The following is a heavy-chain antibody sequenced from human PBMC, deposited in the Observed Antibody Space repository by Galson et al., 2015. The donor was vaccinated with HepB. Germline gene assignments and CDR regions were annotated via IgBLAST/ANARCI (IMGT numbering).Heavy chain of an antibody. CDR3: ARGTRVQLELGAFDI. Sequence: RLSCAASGFTFSSYAMHWVRQAPGKGLEWVAVISYDGSNKYYADSVKGRFTISRDNSKNTLYLQMNSLRAEDTAVYYCARGTRVQLELGAFDIWGQGTMVTVSS. CDR2: ISYDGSNK. CDR1: GFTFSSYA. D-gene: IGHD1-1*01. J-gene: IGHJ3*02. V-gene: IGHV3-30-3*01.